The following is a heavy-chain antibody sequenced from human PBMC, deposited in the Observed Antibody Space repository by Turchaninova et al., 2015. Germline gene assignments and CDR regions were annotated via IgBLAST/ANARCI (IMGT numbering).Heavy chain of an antibody. D-gene: IGHD2-8*01. CDR1: GYAISSGYY. V-gene: IGHV4-38-2*01. Sequence: QVQLQESGPALVKPSETLSLTSAGSGYAISSGYYWGWIRQPPGKGLEWIGSIYHSGSTYYNPSLKSRVTISVDTSKNQFSLKLSSVTAADTAVYYCARARWDIVLMVYVDWGQGTLVTVSS. J-gene: IGHJ4*02. CDR2: IYHSGST. CDR3: ARARWDIVLMVYVD.